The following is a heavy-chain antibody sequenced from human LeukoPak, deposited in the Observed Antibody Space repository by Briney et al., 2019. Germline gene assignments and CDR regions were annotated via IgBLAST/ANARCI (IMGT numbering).Heavy chain of an antibody. CDR3: ASHGRETGIQLWTPSI. Sequence: GEPLNISCKGSGYSFTSYWIGWVRQMPGRGLEWMGIIYPGDSDTRYSPSFQGQVTISADKSISTAYLQWSSLKASDTAMYYCASHGRETGIQLWTPSIWSQGTMVTVSS. D-gene: IGHD5-18*01. CDR1: GYSFTSYW. CDR2: IYPGDSDT. J-gene: IGHJ3*02. V-gene: IGHV5-51*01.